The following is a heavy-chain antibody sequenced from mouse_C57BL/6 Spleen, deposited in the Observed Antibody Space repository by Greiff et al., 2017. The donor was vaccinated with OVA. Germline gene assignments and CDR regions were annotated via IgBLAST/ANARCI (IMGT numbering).Heavy chain of an antibody. Sequence: EVKLQESVAELVRPGASVTLSCTASGFNIKNTDMHWVKQRPEQGLEWIGRIDPANGDTTYDPKFQGKATLTADTSSNTAYLQLSSLTSEDTAIYYCARGGTTVHYYAKDYWGQGPSVTVSS. CDR3: ARGGTTVHYYAKDY. CDR2: IDPANGDT. CDR1: GFNIKNTD. J-gene: IGHJ4*01. D-gene: IGHD1-1*01. V-gene: IGHV14-3*01.